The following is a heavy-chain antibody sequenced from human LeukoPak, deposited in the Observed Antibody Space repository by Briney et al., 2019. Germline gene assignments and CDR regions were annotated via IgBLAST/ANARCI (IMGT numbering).Heavy chain of an antibody. CDR2: IYYSGST. D-gene: IGHD6-19*01. Sequence: SETLSLTCTVSGGSISSYYWSWIRQPPGKGLEWIGYIYYSGSTNYNPSLKSRVTISVDTSKNQFSLMLSSVTAANTAMYYCVRYHSSGWYRGAFDIWGQGTRLTVSS. V-gene: IGHV4-59*01. CDR3: VRYHSSGWYRGAFDI. CDR1: GGSISSYY. J-gene: IGHJ3*02.